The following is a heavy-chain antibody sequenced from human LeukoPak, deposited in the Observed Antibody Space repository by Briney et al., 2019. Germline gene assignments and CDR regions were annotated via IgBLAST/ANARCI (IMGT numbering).Heavy chain of an antibody. Sequence: PSETLSLTCTVSGGSISSYYWGWIRQPPGKGLEWIGSIYYSGSTYYNPSLKSRVTISVDTSKNQFSLKLSSVTAADTAVYYCAREVGGARSYFDYWGQGTLVTVSS. CDR3: AREVGGARSYFDY. V-gene: IGHV4-39*07. D-gene: IGHD3-16*01. CDR2: IYYSGST. CDR1: GGSISSYY. J-gene: IGHJ4*02.